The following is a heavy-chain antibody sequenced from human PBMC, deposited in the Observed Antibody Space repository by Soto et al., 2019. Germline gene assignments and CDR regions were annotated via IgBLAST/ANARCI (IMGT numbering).Heavy chain of an antibody. CDR1: GFSFDDFS. CDR2: INWSGGSS. D-gene: IGHD6-13*01. Sequence: CLRLSCAAWGFSFDDFSMHWVRQAPGKGLEWVSGINWSGGSSGYSDSVKGRFTISRDNAKNSLSLQMNSLRVEDTALFYCVKANDKQLVGGGPFDMWGQGTMVTVS. V-gene: IGHV3-9*01. J-gene: IGHJ3*02. CDR3: VKANDKQLVGGGPFDM.